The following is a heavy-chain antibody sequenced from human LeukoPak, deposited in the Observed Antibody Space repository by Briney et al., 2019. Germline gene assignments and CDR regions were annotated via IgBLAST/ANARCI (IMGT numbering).Heavy chain of an antibody. CDR2: INPDGSSS. CDR1: GFIVSSKY. CDR3: VRQAVSGDSGIAY. V-gene: IGHV3-74*01. J-gene: IGHJ4*02. D-gene: IGHD4-17*01. Sequence: PGGSLRLSCAASGFIVSSKYMSWVRQAPGKGLEWVSRINPDGSSSNYADSVKGRFTMSRDNAKSMVYLQMDGLRAEDTAVFSCVRQAVSGDSGIAYWGRGVLVTVSS.